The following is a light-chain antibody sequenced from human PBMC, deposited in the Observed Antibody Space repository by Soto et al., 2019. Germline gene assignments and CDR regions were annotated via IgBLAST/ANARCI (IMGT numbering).Light chain of an antibody. CDR3: QQYGSSPLT. CDR2: GAS. CDR1: QSVTSNY. J-gene: IGKJ1*01. V-gene: IGKV3-20*01. Sequence: EIVLTQSPGTLSLSPGERGTLSCRASQSVTSNYLAWYQQKPGQAPRLLIYGASSRVTGIPDRFSGSGSGTDFTLTISRLEPEDFAVYYCQQYGSSPLTFGRGTKVEIK.